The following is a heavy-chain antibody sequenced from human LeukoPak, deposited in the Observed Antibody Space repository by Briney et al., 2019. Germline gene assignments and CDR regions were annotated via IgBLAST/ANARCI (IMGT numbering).Heavy chain of an antibody. CDR1: GFIFNNYA. CDR2: THGNGGNT. D-gene: IGHD2-15*01. CDR3: VRDNYGMDV. J-gene: IGHJ6*02. Sequence: GGSLRLSCSASGFIFNNYAIYWVRQAPGKELELLSVTHGNGGNTQFADSVKDRFSISRDYSKNILYLQLSSLRVEDTAVYYCVRDNYGMDVWGQGTTVTVSS. V-gene: IGHV3-64D*06.